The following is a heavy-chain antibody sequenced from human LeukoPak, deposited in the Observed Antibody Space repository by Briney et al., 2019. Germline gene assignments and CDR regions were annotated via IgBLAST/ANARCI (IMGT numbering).Heavy chain of an antibody. J-gene: IGHJ4*02. D-gene: IGHD3-22*01. CDR2: FAGSDNTK. V-gene: IGHV3-48*03. Sequence: GGSLRLSCAASGFDFGAYEMNWVRQAPGKGLGWVAYFAGSDNTKYYADSVRGRFTISRDNAKKSLYLQMNSLRAEDTAFYYCTTLGYHLDSWGQGTLVTVSS. CDR3: TTLGYHLDS. CDR1: GFDFGAYE.